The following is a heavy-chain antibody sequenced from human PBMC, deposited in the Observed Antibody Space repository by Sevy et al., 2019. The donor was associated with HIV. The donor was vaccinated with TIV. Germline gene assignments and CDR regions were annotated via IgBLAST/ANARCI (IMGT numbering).Heavy chain of an antibody. CDR1: GFTFDDYS. Sequence: GGSLRLSCAASGFTFDDYSIHWVRQAPGKGLEWVSLISWDGGATYYADSVKGRFTISRDNSKNSVFLEMNSLRNEDTALYYCAKVDSAMTTLIGLTDYWGQGTVVTVSS. J-gene: IGHJ4*02. V-gene: IGHV3-43*01. D-gene: IGHD5-18*01. CDR2: ISWDGGAT. CDR3: AKVDSAMTTLIGLTDY.